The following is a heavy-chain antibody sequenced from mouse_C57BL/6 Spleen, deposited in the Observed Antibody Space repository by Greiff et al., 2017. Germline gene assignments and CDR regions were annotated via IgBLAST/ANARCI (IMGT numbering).Heavy chain of an antibody. CDR2: IDPETGGT. V-gene: IGHV1-15*01. CDR1: GYTFTDYE. D-gene: IGHD2-3*01. Sequence: QVQLQQSGAELVRPGASVTLSCKASGYTFTDYEMHWVKQTPVHGLEWIGAIDPETGGTAYNQKFKGKAILTADKSSSTAYMELRSLTSEDSAVYYCTRDDLPYYYAMDYWGQGTSVTVSS. J-gene: IGHJ4*01. CDR3: TRDDLPYYYAMDY.